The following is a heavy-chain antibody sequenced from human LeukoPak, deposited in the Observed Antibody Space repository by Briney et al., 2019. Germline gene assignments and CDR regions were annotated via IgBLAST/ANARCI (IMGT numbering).Heavy chain of an antibody. V-gene: IGHV4-34*01. D-gene: IGHD3-3*01. CDR2: INHSGST. Sequence: SETLSLTCAVYGGSFSGYYWSWIRQPPGKGLEWIGEINHSGSTNYNPSLKSRVTISVDTSKNQFSLKLSSVTAADTAVYYCARHNYRRFLEWPTRGFDPWGQGTLVTVSS. CDR3: ARHNYRRFLEWPTRGFDP. J-gene: IGHJ5*02. CDR1: GGSFSGYY.